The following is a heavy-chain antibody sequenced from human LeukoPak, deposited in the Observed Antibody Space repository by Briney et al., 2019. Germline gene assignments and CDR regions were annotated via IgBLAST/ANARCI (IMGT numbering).Heavy chain of an antibody. Sequence: VSVKVSCKASGYTFTSYGISWVRQAPGQGLEWMGWISAYNGNTNYAQKLQGRVTMTTDTSTSTAYMELRSLRSDDTAVYYCAREGERYCSSTSCSGDDAFDIWGQGTMVTVSS. CDR1: GYTFTSYG. J-gene: IGHJ3*02. D-gene: IGHD2-2*01. CDR3: AREGERYCSSTSCSGDDAFDI. CDR2: ISAYNGNT. V-gene: IGHV1-18*01.